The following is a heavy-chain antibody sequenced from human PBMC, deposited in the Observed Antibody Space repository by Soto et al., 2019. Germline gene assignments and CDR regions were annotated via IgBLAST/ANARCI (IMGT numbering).Heavy chain of an antibody. V-gene: IGHV3-53*01. J-gene: IGHJ3*01. CDR2: IYSGGST. D-gene: IGHD6-19*01. CDR1: GFIVSSYY. CDR3: AKSGGNGWFADAFDV. Sequence: LRLSCAGSGFIVSSYYMSWVRQAPGKGLEWISVIYSGGSTYYADSVKGRFTISRDNSENTLYLQLNSLRAEDTAVYYCAKSGGNGWFADAFDVWGQGTMVTVSS.